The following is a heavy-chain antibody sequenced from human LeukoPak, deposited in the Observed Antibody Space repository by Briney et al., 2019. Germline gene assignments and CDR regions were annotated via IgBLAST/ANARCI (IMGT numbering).Heavy chain of an antibody. CDR3: ARAAELRFLEWLPESVDY. CDR2: ISSSSSYI. Sequence: GGSLRLSCAASGFTFNSYSRNWVRQAPGKGLEWVSSISSSSSYIYYADSVKGRFTISRDNAKNSLYLQMNSLRAEDTAVYYCARAAELRFLEWLPESVDYWGQGTLVTVSS. V-gene: IGHV3-21*01. CDR1: GFTFNSYS. D-gene: IGHD3-3*01. J-gene: IGHJ4*02.